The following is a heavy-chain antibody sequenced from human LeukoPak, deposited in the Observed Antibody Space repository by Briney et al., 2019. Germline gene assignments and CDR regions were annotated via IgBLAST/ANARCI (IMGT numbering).Heavy chain of an antibody. D-gene: IGHD6-13*01. CDR2: IIPIFGTA. CDR1: GGTFSSYA. J-gene: IGHJ3*02. CDR3: ASLFSSTGYAFDI. Sequence: GASVKVSCKASGGTFSSYAISWVRQAPGQGLEWMGGIIPIFGTANYAQKFQGRVTITADESTSTAYMELSSLRSEDTAVYYCASLFSSTGYAFDIWGQGTMVTVSS. V-gene: IGHV1-69*13.